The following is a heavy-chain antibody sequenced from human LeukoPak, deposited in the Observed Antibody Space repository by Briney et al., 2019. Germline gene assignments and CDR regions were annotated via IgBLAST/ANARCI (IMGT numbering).Heavy chain of an antibody. D-gene: IGHD3-22*01. J-gene: IGHJ4*02. Sequence: GGSLRLSCVASEFTFSSFGMHWVRQAPGKGLEWVALISSVGTSDYYADSLKGRFTISRDNSKNTLYLQMNSLRPEDTAMYYCAKLSYDSSAYHEDYWGQGTLVTVSS. CDR3: AKLSYDSSAYHEDY. CDR1: EFTFSSFG. V-gene: IGHV3-30*18. CDR2: ISSVGTSD.